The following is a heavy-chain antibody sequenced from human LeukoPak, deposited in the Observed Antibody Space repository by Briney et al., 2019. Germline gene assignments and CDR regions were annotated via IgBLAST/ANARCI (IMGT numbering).Heavy chain of an antibody. CDR2: INHSGST. Sequence: PSETLSLTCAVYGGSFSGYYWSWIRQPPGKGLEWIGEINHSGSTNYNPSLKSRVIISVDTSKNQFSLKLSSVTAADTAVYYCARGGRNIVVVPAANRDADFDYWGQGTLVTVSS. V-gene: IGHV4-34*01. CDR1: GGSFSGYY. D-gene: IGHD2-2*01. CDR3: ARGGRNIVVVPAANRDADFDY. J-gene: IGHJ4*02.